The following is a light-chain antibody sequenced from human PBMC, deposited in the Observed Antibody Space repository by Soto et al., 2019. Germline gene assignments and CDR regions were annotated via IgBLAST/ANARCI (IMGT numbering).Light chain of an antibody. CDR2: AAS. CDR3: QQSNSIPYT. Sequence: DIQMTQSPSSLSASVGDRVAITCRAGQSISNFLNWYQQKPGTAPKLLIYAASRLQSDVPSRFSGSGSGTAFTLTINSLQPEDVATYYGQQSNSIPYTFGQGTKLEI. V-gene: IGKV1-39*01. CDR1: QSISNF. J-gene: IGKJ2*01.